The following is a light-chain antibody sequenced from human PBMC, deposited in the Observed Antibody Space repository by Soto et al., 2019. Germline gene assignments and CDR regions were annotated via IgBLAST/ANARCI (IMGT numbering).Light chain of an antibody. CDR1: SSDVGGYNY. Sequence: QSVLTQPASVSGSPGQSITISCTGTSSDVGGYNYVSWYQQHPGKAPKLMIYDVSNRPSGVSNRFSGSKSGNTASLTISGLQAEDEDAYYCSSYTSSSSLVVFGGGTKVTVL. CDR2: DVS. CDR3: SSYTSSSSLVV. J-gene: IGLJ2*01. V-gene: IGLV2-14*01.